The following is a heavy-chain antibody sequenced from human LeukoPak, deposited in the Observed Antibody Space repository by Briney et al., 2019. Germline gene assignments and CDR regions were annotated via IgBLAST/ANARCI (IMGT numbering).Heavy chain of an antibody. CDR3: ARLDYDSSGYYYGFDP. D-gene: IGHD3-22*01. V-gene: IGHV3-48*03. J-gene: IGHJ5*02. CDR2: ISSSGSTI. CDR1: GFTFSSYE. Sequence: GGSLRLSCAASGFTFSSYEMNWVRQAPGKGLEWVSYISSSGSTIYYADSVKGRFTISRDNAKNSLYLQMNSLRAEDTAVYYCARLDYDSSGYYYGFDPWGQGTLVTVSS.